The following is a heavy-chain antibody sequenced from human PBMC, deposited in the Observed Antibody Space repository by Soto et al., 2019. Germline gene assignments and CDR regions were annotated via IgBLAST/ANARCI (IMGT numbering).Heavy chain of an antibody. Sequence: EVQLVESGGGLVQPGRSLRLSCAASGFTFDDYAMHWVRQAPGKGLEWVSGISWNSGSIGYADSVKGRFTISRDNATNYLYLQMNSLRAEDTALYYCAKVFGSSSVLYYFDYWGQGTLVTVSS. V-gene: IGHV3-9*01. CDR2: ISWNSGSI. D-gene: IGHD6-6*01. CDR1: GFTFDDYA. CDR3: AKVFGSSSVLYYFDY. J-gene: IGHJ4*02.